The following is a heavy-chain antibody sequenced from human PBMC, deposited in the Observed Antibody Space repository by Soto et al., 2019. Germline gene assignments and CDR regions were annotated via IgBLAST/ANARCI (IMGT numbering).Heavy chain of an antibody. Sequence: SETLSLTCTVSGGSISNYYWSWIRQPPGKGLEWIGYIYYSGSTIYNPSLKSRVTISVDTSKNQFSLQLSSVTAADTAVYYCARDKQWLLNWGQGTLVTVSS. J-gene: IGHJ1*01. V-gene: IGHV4-59*01. CDR3: ARDKQWLLN. CDR2: IYYSGST. CDR1: GGSISNYY. D-gene: IGHD6-19*01.